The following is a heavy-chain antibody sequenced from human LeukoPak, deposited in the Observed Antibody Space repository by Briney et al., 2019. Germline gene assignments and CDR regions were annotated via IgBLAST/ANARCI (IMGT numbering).Heavy chain of an antibody. CDR3: ARVVRNYSGSYNYYYYYMDV. CDR1: GGTFSSYA. V-gene: IGHV1-69*05. CDR2: IIPIFGTA. J-gene: IGHJ6*03. Sequence: GASVKVSCKASGGTFSSYAISWVRQAPGQGLEWKGGIIPIFGTANYAQKFQGRVTITTDESTSTAYMELSSLRSEDTAVYYCARVVRNYSGSYNYYYYYMDVWGKGTTVTVSS. D-gene: IGHD1-26*01.